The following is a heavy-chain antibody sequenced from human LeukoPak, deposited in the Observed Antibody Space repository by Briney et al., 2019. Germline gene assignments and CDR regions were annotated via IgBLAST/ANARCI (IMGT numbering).Heavy chain of an antibody. CDR3: ARDLCSSTSCPYDAFDI. Sequence: GGSLRLSCAASGFTFSTYSMNWFRQAPGKGLEWVSYITSSGTAPIYYTGSVKSRFTTSRDNAKNSLYLQMNSLRAGDTAVYYCARDLCSSTSCPYDAFDIWGQGTMVTVSS. CDR1: GFTFSTYS. D-gene: IGHD2-2*01. J-gene: IGHJ3*02. CDR2: ITSSGTAPI. V-gene: IGHV3-48*04.